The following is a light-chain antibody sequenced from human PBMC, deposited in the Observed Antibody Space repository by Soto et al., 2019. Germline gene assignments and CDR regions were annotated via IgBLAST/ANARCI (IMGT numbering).Light chain of an antibody. CDR3: SSYTCSSSLGV. CDR1: SSDVGGYTY. CDR2: DVS. V-gene: IGLV2-14*01. Sequence: QSALTQPASVSGSPGQSITISCTGTSSDVGGYTYVSWYQQHPGKAPKLMIYDVSDPPSGVSNRSSGSKSGKTTSLTISGFEAEDEDDYYCSSYTCSSSLGVFGGGTKLTVL. J-gene: IGLJ3*02.